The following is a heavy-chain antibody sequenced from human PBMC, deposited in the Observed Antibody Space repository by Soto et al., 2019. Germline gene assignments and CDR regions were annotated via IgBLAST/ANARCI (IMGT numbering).Heavy chain of an antibody. CDR2: INHSGST. Sequence: SETLSLTCAVYGLSFSGYYWTGSRQPPGKGLEWVGEINHSGSTNYNPSLKSRVTISLDTSKNQFSLKLSSVTAADTAVYYCARAWYSRSSRDYMDVWGKGTTVTVSS. J-gene: IGHJ6*03. CDR1: GLSFSGYY. CDR3: ARAWYSRSSRDYMDV. D-gene: IGHD6-6*01. V-gene: IGHV4-34*01.